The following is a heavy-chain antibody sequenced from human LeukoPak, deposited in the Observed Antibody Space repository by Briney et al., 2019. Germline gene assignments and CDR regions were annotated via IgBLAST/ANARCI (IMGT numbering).Heavy chain of an antibody. J-gene: IGHJ2*01. Sequence: PGGSLRLSCAASGFTFSSYWMHWVRQAPGKGLVWVSRINSDGSRTTYADSVKGRLTISRDNSKNTEYPQMNSLRAEDTAVYYCAKDIVVVPAPVGYFDLWGRGTLVTVSS. V-gene: IGHV3-74*01. D-gene: IGHD2-2*01. CDR3: AKDIVVVPAPVGYFDL. CDR1: GFTFSSYW. CDR2: INSDGSRT.